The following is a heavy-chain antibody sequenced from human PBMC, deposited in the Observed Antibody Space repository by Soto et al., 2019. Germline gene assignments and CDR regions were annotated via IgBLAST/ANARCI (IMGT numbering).Heavy chain of an antibody. J-gene: IGHJ4*02. CDR3: AGVGLGGAFDY. CDR2: INHSGST. CDR1: GGSFSGYY. Sequence: SETLSLTCAVYGGSFSGYYWSWIRQPPGKGLEWIGEINHSGSTNYNPSLKSRVTISVDTSKNQFSLKLSSVTAADTAVYYCAGVGLGGAFDYWGQGTLVTVSS. D-gene: IGHD1-26*01. V-gene: IGHV4-34*01.